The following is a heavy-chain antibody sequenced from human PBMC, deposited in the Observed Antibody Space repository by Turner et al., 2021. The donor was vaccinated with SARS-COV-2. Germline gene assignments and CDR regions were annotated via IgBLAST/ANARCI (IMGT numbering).Heavy chain of an antibody. CDR1: GGSFSGYY. CDR3: ARGIKGVLMSGSYYYYGMDV. CDR2: INHSGST. Sequence: QVQLQQWGAGLLKPSETLSLTCAVHGGSFSGYYWGWIRQPPGKGLEWIGEINHSGSTNYNPSLKSRVTISVDTSKNQFSLKLSSVTAADTAVYYCARGIKGVLMSGSYYYYGMDVWGQGTTVTVSS. D-gene: IGHD1-26*01. J-gene: IGHJ6*02. V-gene: IGHV4-34*01.